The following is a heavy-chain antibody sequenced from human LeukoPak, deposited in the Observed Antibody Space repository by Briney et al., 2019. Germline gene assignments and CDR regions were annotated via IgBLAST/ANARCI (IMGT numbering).Heavy chain of an antibody. Sequence: PGGSLRLSCAASGFTFISSWMTWVRQAPGKGLEWVGRIRSTPDGGATDYAAPVKGRFTISRDDSKGTLYLQMSSLRTEDTAVYYCATDLHFGYCTATSCANYWGQGTLVTVSS. V-gene: IGHV3-15*01. CDR2: IRSTPDGGAT. CDR3: ATDLHFGYCTATSCANY. D-gene: IGHD2-2*03. CDR1: GFTFISSW. J-gene: IGHJ4*02.